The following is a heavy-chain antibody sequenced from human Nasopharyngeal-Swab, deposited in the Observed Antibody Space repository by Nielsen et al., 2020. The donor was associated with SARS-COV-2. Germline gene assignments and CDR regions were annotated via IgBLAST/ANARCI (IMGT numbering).Heavy chain of an antibody. D-gene: IGHD3-10*01. Sequence: ASVKVSCKASGYTFTSYGISWVRQAPGQGLEWMGWISAYNGNTNYAQKLQGRVTMTTDTSTSTAYMELRSLRSDDTAVYYCAGGLSRRRLLPTYYFDYWGQGTLVTVSS. CDR1: GYTFTSYG. J-gene: IGHJ4*02. CDR3: AGGLSRRRLLPTYYFDY. V-gene: IGHV1-18*01. CDR2: ISAYNGNT.